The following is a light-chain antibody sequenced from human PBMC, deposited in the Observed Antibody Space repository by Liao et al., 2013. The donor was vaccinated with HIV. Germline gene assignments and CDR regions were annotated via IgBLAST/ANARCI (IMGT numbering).Light chain of an antibody. V-gene: IGLV3-27*01. CDR3: QTWDSSTVV. J-gene: IGLJ2*01. CDR2: YDS. Sequence: SYELTQPSSVSVSPGQTARITCSGDVLAKKYARWFQQKPGQAPVLVIYYDSDRPSGIPERFSGSNSGNTATLTISRVEAGDEADYYCQTWDSSTVVFGGGTKLTVL. CDR1: VLAKKY.